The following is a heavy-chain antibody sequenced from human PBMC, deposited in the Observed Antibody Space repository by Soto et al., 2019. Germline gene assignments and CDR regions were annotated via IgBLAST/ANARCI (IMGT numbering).Heavy chain of an antibody. D-gene: IGHD2-15*01. CDR3: AKVGGYYYYMDV. V-gene: IGHV3-23*01. Sequence: GGSLRLSCAASGFTFSSYAMSWVRQAPGKGLEWVSAISGSGGSTHYADSVKGRFTISRDNSKNTLYLQMDSLRAEDTAVYYSAKVGGYYYYMDVWGKGTTVTVSS. J-gene: IGHJ6*03. CDR1: GFTFSSYA. CDR2: ISGSGGST.